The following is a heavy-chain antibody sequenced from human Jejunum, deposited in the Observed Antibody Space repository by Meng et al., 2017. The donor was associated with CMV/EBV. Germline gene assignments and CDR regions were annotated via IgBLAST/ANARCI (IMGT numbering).Heavy chain of an antibody. CDR1: ISSGDYY. CDR2: IKYSGRT. J-gene: IGHJ5*02. D-gene: IGHD2-2*01. Sequence: ISSGDYYWSWIRQPPGKGLEWIGFIKYSGRTYYNPSLTSRVTISLDTSENHFSLRLSSVTAADTAVYYCARTQDCSTTSCYTGFDPWGQGTLVTVSS. V-gene: IGHV4-30-4*08. CDR3: ARTQDCSTTSCYTGFDP.